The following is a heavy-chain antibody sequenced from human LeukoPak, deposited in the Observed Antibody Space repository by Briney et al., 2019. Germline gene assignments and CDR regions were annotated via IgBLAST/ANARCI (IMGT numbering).Heavy chain of an antibody. J-gene: IGHJ4*02. CDR3: ARERYRYCSGGSCYLPGY. CDR1: GGTFSSYA. Sequence: SVKVSCKASGGTFSSYAISWVRQAPGQGLDWMGRIIPIFGTANYAQKFQGRVTITTDESTSTAYMELSSLRSEDTAVYYCARERYRYCSGGSCYLPGYWGQGTLVTVSS. CDR2: IIPIFGTA. D-gene: IGHD2-15*01. V-gene: IGHV1-69*05.